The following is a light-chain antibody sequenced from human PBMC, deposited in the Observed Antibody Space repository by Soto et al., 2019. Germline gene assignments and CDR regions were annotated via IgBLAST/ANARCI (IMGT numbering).Light chain of an antibody. Sequence: SVLTQPPSXSGSPGPSVTISCTGTSSDVGSYNRVSWYQQPPGTAPKLMIYEVSNRPSGVPDRFSGSKSGNTASLTISGLQAEDEADYYCSLYTSSSTYVFGTGTKVTVL. CDR1: SSDVGSYNR. CDR2: EVS. CDR3: SLYTSSSTYV. J-gene: IGLJ1*01. V-gene: IGLV2-18*01.